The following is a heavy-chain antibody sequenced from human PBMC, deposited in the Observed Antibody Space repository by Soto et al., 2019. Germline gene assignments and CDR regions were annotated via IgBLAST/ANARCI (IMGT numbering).Heavy chain of an antibody. J-gene: IGHJ4*02. V-gene: IGHV3-48*01. CDR1: GFTFSIFS. D-gene: IGHD6-19*01. CDR2: ISSSGDTI. Sequence: EVQLVESGGGLVQPGGSLRLYCAASGFTFSIFSMNWVRQAPGRGLEWVSYISSSGDTIHYPDSVKGRFTISRDNAKNSLYLQMDSLRAEDTAVYYCARDIAVDLDYWGQGTLVTVSS. CDR3: ARDIAVDLDY.